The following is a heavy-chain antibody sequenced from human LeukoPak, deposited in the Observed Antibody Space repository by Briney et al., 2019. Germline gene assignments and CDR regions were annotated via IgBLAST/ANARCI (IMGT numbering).Heavy chain of an antibody. V-gene: IGHV4-59*01. Sequence: SETQSLTCTVSGGSISSYYWSWIRQPPGKGLEWIGYIYYSGSTNYNPSLKSRVTISVDTSKNQFSLKLSSVTAADTAVYYCARARMVRGARFDPWGQGTLVTISS. CDR2: IYYSGST. CDR3: ARARMVRGARFDP. D-gene: IGHD3-10*01. J-gene: IGHJ5*02. CDR1: GGSISSYY.